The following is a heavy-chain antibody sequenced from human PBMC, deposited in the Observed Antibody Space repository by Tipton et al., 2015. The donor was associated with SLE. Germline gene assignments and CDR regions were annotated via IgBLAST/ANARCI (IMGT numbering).Heavy chain of an antibody. Sequence: LRLSCTVSGGSISSGSYYWSWIRQPAGKGLEWIGRIYTSGSTNYNPSLKSRVTISVDTSKNQFSLKLSSVTAAATAVNYCARGRLSHYYDSSGHYYDYSYMDVWGKGTTVTVSS. CDR1: GGSISSGSYY. D-gene: IGHD3-22*01. CDR3: ARGRLSHYYDSSGHYYDYSYMDV. V-gene: IGHV4-61*02. J-gene: IGHJ6*03. CDR2: IYTSGST.